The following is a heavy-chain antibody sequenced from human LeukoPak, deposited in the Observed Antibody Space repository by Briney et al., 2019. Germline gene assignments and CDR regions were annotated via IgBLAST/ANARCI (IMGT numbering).Heavy chain of an antibody. D-gene: IGHD1-26*01. CDR1: GFTFTSYS. Sequence: GGSLRLSCAASGFTFTSYSMNWVRQAPGKGLEWVAVISYDGSNKYYADSVKGRFTISRDNSKNTVYMQMNSLRAEDTAVYYCAKDIDIGMVGGGYYGMDVWGQGTTVTVSS. J-gene: IGHJ6*02. V-gene: IGHV3-30-3*01. CDR3: AKDIDIGMVGGGYYGMDV. CDR2: ISYDGSNK.